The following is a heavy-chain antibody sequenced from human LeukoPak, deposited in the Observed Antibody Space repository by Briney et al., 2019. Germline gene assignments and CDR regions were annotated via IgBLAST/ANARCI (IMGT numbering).Heavy chain of an antibody. D-gene: IGHD4-23*01. V-gene: IGHV1-24*01. CDR2: FDPEDGET. Sequence: ASVKVSCKVSGYTLTELSMHWVRQAPGKGLEWMGGFDPEDGETIYAQKFQGRVTMTGDTSTDTAYMELSSLRSEDTAVYYCATPTDYGGNSFDYWGQGTLVTVSS. CDR1: GYTLTELS. CDR3: ATPTDYGGNSFDY. J-gene: IGHJ4*02.